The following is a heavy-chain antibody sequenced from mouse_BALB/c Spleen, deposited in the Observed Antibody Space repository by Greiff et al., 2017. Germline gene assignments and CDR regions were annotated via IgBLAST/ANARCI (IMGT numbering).Heavy chain of an antibody. CDR1: GFTFSSYA. V-gene: IGHV5-6-5*01. CDR3: ARGSAYYAMDY. Sequence: EVNLVESGGGLVKPGGSLKLSCAASGFTFSSYAMSWVRQTPEKRLEWVASISSGGSTYYPDSVKGRFTISRDNARNILYLQMSSLRSEDTAMYYCARGSAYYAMDYWGQGTSVTVSS. CDR2: ISSGGST. D-gene: IGHD6-1*01. J-gene: IGHJ4*01.